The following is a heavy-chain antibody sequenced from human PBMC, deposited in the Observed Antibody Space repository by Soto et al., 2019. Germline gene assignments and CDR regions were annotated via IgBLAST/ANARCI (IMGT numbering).Heavy chain of an antibody. CDR2: ITWEGHTT. J-gene: IGHJ4*02. Sequence: PGGSLRLSCAASGFTFDDYTMHWVRQAPGKGLEWVSLITWEGHTTYYADSVRGRFTVSRDNNKDSLYLQMNSLRTEDTALYYCAKGDLCGVDCPGPDSWGQGTQVTVSS. CDR1: GFTFDDYT. CDR3: AKGDLCGVDCPGPDS. V-gene: IGHV3-43*01. D-gene: IGHD2-21*02.